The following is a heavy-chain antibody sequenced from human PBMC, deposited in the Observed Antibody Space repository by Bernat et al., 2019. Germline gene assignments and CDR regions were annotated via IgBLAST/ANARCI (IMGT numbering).Heavy chain of an antibody. CDR2: IYYSGST. CDR1: GGSISSGGYY. V-gene: IGHV4-31*03. D-gene: IGHD2-2*01. J-gene: IGHJ6*02. Sequence: QVQLQESGPGLVKPSQTLSLTCTVSGGSISSGGYYWSWIRQHPGKGLEWVGYIYYSGSTYYNPSLKSRVTISVDTSKNQFSLKLSSVTAADTAVYYCARDRSSTSIVVVPAAMPGDNYGMDVWGQGTTVTVSS. CDR3: ARDRSSTSIVVVPAAMPGDNYGMDV.